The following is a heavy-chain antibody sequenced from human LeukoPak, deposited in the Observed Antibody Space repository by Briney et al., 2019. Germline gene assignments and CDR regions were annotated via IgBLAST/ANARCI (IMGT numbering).Heavy chain of an antibody. V-gene: IGHV3-74*01. Sequence: PGGSLRLSCEASGFTFSNYWMHWVRQVPGKGLVWVSRINSDGSSTTYADSVKGRFTISRDNVKNTLYVQVNSLRVEDTAVYYCARPLAVTGNWFDPWGQGTLVTVSS. D-gene: IGHD6-19*01. J-gene: IGHJ5*02. CDR3: ARPLAVTGNWFDP. CDR2: INSDGSST. CDR1: GFTFSNYW.